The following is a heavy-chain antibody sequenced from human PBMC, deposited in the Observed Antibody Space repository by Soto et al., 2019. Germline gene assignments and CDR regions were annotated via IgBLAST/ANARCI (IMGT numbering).Heavy chain of an antibody. CDR2: MNAKSGDT. D-gene: IGHD2-21*01. Sequence: QAHLEQSGAEVKRPGASVTVSCKASGYTFSDFDINWLRQAAGQGPEWMGWMNAKSGDTFSAQRFQGKFSMTWDTSLNTAYMEVGSLTSDDAAIYYCARGNPFNCAGFDVWGQGTTVAVSS. J-gene: IGHJ6*02. CDR1: GYTFSDFD. V-gene: IGHV1-8*01. CDR3: ARGNPFNCAGFDV.